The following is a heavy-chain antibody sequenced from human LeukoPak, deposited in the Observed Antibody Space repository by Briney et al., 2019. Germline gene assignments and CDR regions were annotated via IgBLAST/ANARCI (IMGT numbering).Heavy chain of an antibody. J-gene: IGHJ4*02. CDR3: ARGSYYYDSSGYYYPVGFDY. Sequence: GGSLRLSCSASGFNFSDYYMTWIRQAPGKGLEWVSYIGYSGSPIFYPDSVRGRFTVSRDNAKKSLHLQMNSLRAADTAVYYCARGSYYYDSSGYYYPVGFDYWGQGTLVTVSS. D-gene: IGHD3-22*01. V-gene: IGHV3-11*01. CDR2: IGYSGSPI. CDR1: GFNFSDYY.